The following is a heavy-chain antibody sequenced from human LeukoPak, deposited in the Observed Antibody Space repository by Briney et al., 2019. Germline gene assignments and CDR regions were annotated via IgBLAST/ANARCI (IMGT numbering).Heavy chain of an antibody. CDR1: GGSISSHY. V-gene: IGHV4-59*11. CDR3: ARAPDYYYYMDV. J-gene: IGHJ6*03. Sequence: PSETLSLTCTVSGGSISSHYWSWIRQPPGKGLEWIGYIYNSGSTNYNPSLKSRVTISVDTSKNQFSLKLSSVTAAGTAVYYCARAPDYYYYMDVWGKGTTVTVSS. CDR2: IYNSGST.